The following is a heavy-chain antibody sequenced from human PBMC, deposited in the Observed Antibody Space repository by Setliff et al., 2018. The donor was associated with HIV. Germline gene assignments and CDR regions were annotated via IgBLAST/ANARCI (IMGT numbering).Heavy chain of an antibody. Sequence: ASVKVSCKASGYTLADYYIHWMRQAPGQGLEWVGWFNPFSGGTNFAQKFQGRVTMTRDTSISTAYMELSRLRSDDTAVYYCARGKTWLRFLDYWGQGTLVTVSS. V-gene: IGHV1-2*02. CDR2: FNPFSGGT. CDR3: ARGKTWLRFLDY. CDR1: GYTLADYY. D-gene: IGHD5-12*01. J-gene: IGHJ4*02.